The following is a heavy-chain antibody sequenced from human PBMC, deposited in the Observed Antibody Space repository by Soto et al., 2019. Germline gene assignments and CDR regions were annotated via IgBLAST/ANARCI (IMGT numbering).Heavy chain of an antibody. J-gene: IGHJ4*02. D-gene: IGHD2-2*01. Sequence: GASVKVSCKASGGTFSSYTISWVRQAPGQGLEWMGRIIPILGIANYAQKFQGRVTITADKSTSTAYMELSSLRSEDTAVYYCARDGCSSTSCYRGNNDYWGQGTLVTVSS. V-gene: IGHV1-69*04. CDR3: ARDGCSSTSCYRGNNDY. CDR1: GGTFSSYT. CDR2: IIPILGIA.